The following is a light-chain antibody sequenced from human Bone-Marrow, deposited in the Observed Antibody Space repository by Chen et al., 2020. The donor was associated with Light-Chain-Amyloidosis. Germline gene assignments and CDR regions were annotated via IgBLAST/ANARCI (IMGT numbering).Light chain of an antibody. V-gene: IGLV3-21*02. CDR2: DDS. J-gene: IGLJ3*02. CDR1: NIGSTS. CDR3: QVWDRSSDRPV. Sequence: SYVLTQPSSVSVAPGQTATIACGGNNIGSTSVHWYQQTPGQAPLLVVYDDSDRPSGIPERLSGCNAGNTAPLTISRVEAGDEADYVCQVWDRSSDRPVFGGGTKLTVL.